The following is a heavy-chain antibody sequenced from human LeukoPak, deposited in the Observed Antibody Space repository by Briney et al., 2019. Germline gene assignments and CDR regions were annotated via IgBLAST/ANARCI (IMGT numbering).Heavy chain of an antibody. J-gene: IGHJ4*02. CDR3: AKDRGY. CDR2: IRGSGGGT. Sequence: GGSLRLSCAASGFTFSSYDINWVRQAPGEGLEWVSTIRGSGGGTYYADSVKGRFTISRDNSKNTLYLQMNNLRAEDTAVYYCAKDRGYWGQGTLVTVSS. D-gene: IGHD3-10*01. CDR1: GFTFSSYD. V-gene: IGHV3-23*01.